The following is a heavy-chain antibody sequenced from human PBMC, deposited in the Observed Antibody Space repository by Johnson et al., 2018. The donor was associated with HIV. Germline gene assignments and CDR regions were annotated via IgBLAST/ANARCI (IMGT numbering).Heavy chain of an antibody. V-gene: IGHV3-66*01. J-gene: IGHJ3*02. CDR3: ARAPRPDAFDI. CDR2: IYSGGST. CDR1: GFTFSTYW. Sequence: VQLVESGGGLVQPGGSLRLSCAASGFTFSTYWMSWVRQAPGKGLEWVSVIYSGGSTYYADSVKGRFTISRDNSKNTLYLQMNSLRAEDTAVYYCARAPRPDAFDIWGQGTMVTVSS.